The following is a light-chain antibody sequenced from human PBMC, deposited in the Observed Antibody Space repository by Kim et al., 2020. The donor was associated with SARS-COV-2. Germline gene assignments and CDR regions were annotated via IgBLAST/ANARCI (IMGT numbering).Light chain of an antibody. CDR1: QSVSSSY. J-gene: IGKJ1*01. CDR3: QQYGSSPPVT. V-gene: IGKV3-20*01. Sequence: EIVLTQSPGTLSLSPGERATLSCRASQSVSSSYLAWYQQKPGQAPRLLIYGASSRATGLPHRFSGSGSGRDFTLTISSREPEDLAVYYGQQYGSSPPVTFGQGTKVYI. CDR2: GAS.